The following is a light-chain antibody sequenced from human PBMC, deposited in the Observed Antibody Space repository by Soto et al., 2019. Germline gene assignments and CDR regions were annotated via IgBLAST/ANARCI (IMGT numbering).Light chain of an antibody. CDR2: KAS. V-gene: IGKV1-5*03. CDR1: QSISGW. J-gene: IGKJ4*02. Sequence: DIQMTQSPATVSVSVGERATISCRASQSISGWLAWYQQKPGKAPKLLIYKASRLGSGVPSRFSGSGSGTEFTLTISSLQPEDFATYYCQQYNSYPVTFGGGTKVDIK. CDR3: QQYNSYPVT.